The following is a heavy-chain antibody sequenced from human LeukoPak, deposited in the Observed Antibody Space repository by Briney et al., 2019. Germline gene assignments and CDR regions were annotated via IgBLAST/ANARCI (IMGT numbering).Heavy chain of an antibody. CDR1: GGSFSGYY. J-gene: IGHJ4*02. CDR3: ARTATYYYDSNGYPVSDPLPDY. D-gene: IGHD3-22*01. Sequence: SETLSLTCAVYGGSFSGYYWSWIRQPPGKGLEWIGEINHSGSTNYNPSLKSRVTISVDTSKNQFSLKLSSVTAADTAVYYCARTATYYYDSNGYPVSDPLPDYWGQGTLVTVSS. CDR2: INHSGST. V-gene: IGHV4-34*01.